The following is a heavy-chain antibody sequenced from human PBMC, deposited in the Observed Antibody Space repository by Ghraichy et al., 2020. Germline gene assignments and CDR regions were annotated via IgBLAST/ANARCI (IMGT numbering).Heavy chain of an antibody. CDR3: ARSMVRGVGYFDY. CDR1: GFTFSSYS. D-gene: IGHD3-10*01. J-gene: IGHJ4*02. V-gene: IGHV3-21*01. CDR2: ISSSSSYI. Sequence: GGSLRLSCAASGFTFSSYSMNWVRQAPGKGLEWVSSISSSSSYIYYADSVKGRFTISRDNAKNSLYLQMNSLRAEDTAVYYCARSMVRGVGYFDYGGQGTLVTVSS.